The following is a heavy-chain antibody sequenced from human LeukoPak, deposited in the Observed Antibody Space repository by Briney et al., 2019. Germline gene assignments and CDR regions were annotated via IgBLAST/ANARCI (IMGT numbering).Heavy chain of an antibody. CDR3: ARGGGGGTTVWYYFDN. CDR1: GGSISSNDYY. V-gene: IGHV4-39*01. CDR2: IYYSGST. Sequence: SETLSLTCTVSGGSISSNDYYWGWIRQPPGKGLEWIGSIYYSGSTYYNPSLKSRVTISVDTSENQFSLKLSSMTAADTAVYYCARGGGGGTTVWYYFDNWGQGTQVTVSS. D-gene: IGHD1/OR15-1a*01. J-gene: IGHJ4*02.